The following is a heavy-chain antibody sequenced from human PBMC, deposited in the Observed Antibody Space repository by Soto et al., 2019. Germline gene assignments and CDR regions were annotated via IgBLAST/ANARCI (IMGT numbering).Heavy chain of an antibody. Sequence: SETLSLTCTVSGGSISSGGYYGSWIRQHPGKGLEWIGYIYYSGSTYYNPSLKSRVTISVDTSKDQFSLKLSSVTAADTAVYYCAVSRDGYSMDVWGQGTTVTVSS. D-gene: IGHD2-2*01. CDR2: IYYSGST. J-gene: IGHJ6*02. CDR1: GGSISSGGYY. CDR3: AVSRDGYSMDV. V-gene: IGHV4-31*03.